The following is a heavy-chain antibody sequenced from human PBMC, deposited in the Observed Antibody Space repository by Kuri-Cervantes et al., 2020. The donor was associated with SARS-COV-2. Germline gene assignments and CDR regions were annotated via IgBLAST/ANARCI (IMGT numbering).Heavy chain of an antibody. D-gene: IGHD3-3*01. CDR3: ARSPDLWWFDP. CDR2: IYHSGST. Sequence: SQTLSLTCAVSGYSISSGYYWGWIRQPPGKGLEWIGSIYHSGSTDYNPSLKSRVTISVHTSKNQFSLRLNSVTAADTAMYYCARSPDLWWFDPWGQGTLVTVSS. CDR1: GYSISSGYY. V-gene: IGHV4-38-2*01. J-gene: IGHJ5*02.